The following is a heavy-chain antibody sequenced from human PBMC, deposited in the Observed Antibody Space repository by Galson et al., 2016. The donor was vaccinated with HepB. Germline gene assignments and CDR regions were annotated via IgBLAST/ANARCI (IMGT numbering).Heavy chain of an antibody. CDR2: VYSSGST. V-gene: IGHV4-61*02. CDR3: ARVSPARDLWSREFYDY. D-gene: IGHD3-10*01. CDR1: GGSISSGAYY. Sequence: TLSLTCTVSGGSISSGAYYWSWIRQPAGRGLEWIGRVYSSGSTNYNPSLKTRVTISINPSKNQFSLRLSFVTAADTAVYYCARVSPARDLWSREFYDYWGQGALVTVSS. J-gene: IGHJ4*02.